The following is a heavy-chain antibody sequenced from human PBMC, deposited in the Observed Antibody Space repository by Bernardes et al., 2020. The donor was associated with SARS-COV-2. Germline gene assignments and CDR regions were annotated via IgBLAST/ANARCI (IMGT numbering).Heavy chain of an antibody. D-gene: IGHD6-19*01. CDR1: GFTFSSYA. Sequence: GGSLRLSCAASGFTFSSYAMSWVRQAPGKGLEWVSAISGSGGSTYYADSVKGRVTISRDNSKNTLYLQMNSLRAEDTAVYYCAKDQNSGRYGDAFDYWGQVTMVTVSS. V-gene: IGHV3-23*01. J-gene: IGHJ3*01. CDR2: ISGSGGST. CDR3: AKDQNSGRYGDAFDY.